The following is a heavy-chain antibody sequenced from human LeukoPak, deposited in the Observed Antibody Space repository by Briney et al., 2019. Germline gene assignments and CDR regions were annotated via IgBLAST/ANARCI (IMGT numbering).Heavy chain of an antibody. CDR2: ISGSGGST. D-gene: IGHD3-10*01. CDR1: RFTFRDRA. Sequence: LRLLCEASRFTFRDRAWGWVRQAPGQGQEWISAISGSGGSTYYADSVKGRFTISRDNAKNSLYLQMNSLRAEDTAVYYCARVQVGSGSYYRYYYYMDVCGKGTTVTISS. J-gene: IGHJ6*03. V-gene: IGHV3-23*01. CDR3: ARVQVGSGSYYRYYYYMDV.